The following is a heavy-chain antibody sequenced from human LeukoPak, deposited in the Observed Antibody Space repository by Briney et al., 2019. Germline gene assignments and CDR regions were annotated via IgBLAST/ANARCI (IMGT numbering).Heavy chain of an antibody. D-gene: IGHD1-14*01. CDR3: ARSNQADDY. V-gene: IGHV3-74*01. J-gene: IGHJ4*02. CDR1: GFTLSSYW. CDR2: INPGGSSI. Sequence: GGSLRLSCAASGFTLSSYWMHWVRQVPGKGLVWVARINPGGSSITYADSVKGRFTISRDNAKNTLYLQMDSLRAEDTGVYYCARSNQADDYWGQGTLVTVSS.